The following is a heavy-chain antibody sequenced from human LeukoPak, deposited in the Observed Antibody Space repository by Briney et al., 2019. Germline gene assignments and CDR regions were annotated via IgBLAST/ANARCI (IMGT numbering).Heavy chain of an antibody. CDR2: ISGHQGNT. CDR3: ARSDLATITAGPFEY. J-gene: IGHJ4*02. CDR1: GYTFSTYG. D-gene: IGHD5-12*01. Sequence: ASVKASCKASGYTFSTYGITWVRQARGQGVEWMGWISGHQGNTKYAQNFQGRVTMTIDTSTSTAYMDLRSLRSDDTAIYFCARSDLATITAGPFEYWGQGTLVAVSS. V-gene: IGHV1-18*01.